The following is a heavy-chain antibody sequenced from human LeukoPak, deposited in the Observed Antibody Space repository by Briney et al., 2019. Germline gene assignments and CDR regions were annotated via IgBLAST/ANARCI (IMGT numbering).Heavy chain of an antibody. D-gene: IGHD3-22*01. CDR2: INHSGST. V-gene: IGHV4-34*01. CDR1: GGSLSGYY. J-gene: IGHJ3*02. CDR3: ARSLPITMIVVVMPRRRAFDI. Sequence: SETLSLTCAVYGGSLSGYYWSWIRQPPGKGLEWIGEINHSGSTNYNPSLKSRVTISVDTSKNQFSLKLSSVTAADTAVYYCARSLPITMIVVVMPRRRAFDIWGQGTMVTVSS.